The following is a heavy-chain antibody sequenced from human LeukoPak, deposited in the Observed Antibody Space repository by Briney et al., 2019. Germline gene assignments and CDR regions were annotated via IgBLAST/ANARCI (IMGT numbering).Heavy chain of an antibody. CDR2: IYQSGTT. CDR3: ARYGDSGYGMDV. CDR1: GGSISSRNW. Sequence: PSETLSLTCAVSGGSISSRNWWSWVRQPPGKGLEWIGEIYQSGTTNYNPSLKSRVTISVDKSKNQFSLNMSTVTAADTAVYYCARYGDSGYGMDVWGQGTTVTVSS. D-gene: IGHD4-17*01. V-gene: IGHV4-4*02. J-gene: IGHJ6*02.